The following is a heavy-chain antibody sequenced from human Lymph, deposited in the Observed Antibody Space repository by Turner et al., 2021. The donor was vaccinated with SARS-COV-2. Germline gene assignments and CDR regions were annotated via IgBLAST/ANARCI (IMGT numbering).Heavy chain of an antibody. CDR2: FDPEDGDT. CDR1: GYTLTESS. Sequence: VQLVQSGAEVRKPGASVKVYCKVSGYTLTESSMHWVRQAPGKGLEWMGGFDPEDGDTTSAQKFQGRVTMTEDTSTDTPYMELSSLRSEDTAVYYCAIGSSKPQWLDLFWYWGQGTLVTVSS. V-gene: IGHV1-24*01. CDR3: AIGSSKPQWLDLFWY. J-gene: IGHJ4*02. D-gene: IGHD6-19*01.